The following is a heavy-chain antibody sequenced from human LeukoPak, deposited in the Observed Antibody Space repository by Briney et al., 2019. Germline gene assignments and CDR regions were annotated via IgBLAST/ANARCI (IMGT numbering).Heavy chain of an antibody. J-gene: IGHJ4*02. D-gene: IGHD5-12*01. V-gene: IGHV3-73*01. CDR3: LNRGYSGYDGDDY. Sequence: LPGRSLRLSCAASGFTFSGSAVHWVRQASGKGLEWVGRIRSKANSYATAYAASVKGRFTISRDDSKNTAYLQMNSLKTEDTAVYYCLNRGYSGYDGDDYWGQGTLVTVSS. CDR2: IRSKANSYAT. CDR1: GFTFSGSA.